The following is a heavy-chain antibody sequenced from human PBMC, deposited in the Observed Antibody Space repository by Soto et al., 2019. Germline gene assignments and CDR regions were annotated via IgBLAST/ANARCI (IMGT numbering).Heavy chain of an antibody. J-gene: IGHJ4*02. CDR1: GYSISNDNW. CDR2: IHHSGFT. CDR3: ATKVNGKYFFDS. D-gene: IGHD1-26*01. Sequence: PSETLSLTCGVSGYSISNDNWWVWIRQPPGKGLEWIGYIHHSGFTYHDPSLKCRLTMSVDTSKHQFSLKLNSVTAVDTAVYYCATKVNGKYFFDSWGQGTLVTVSS. V-gene: IGHV4-28*01.